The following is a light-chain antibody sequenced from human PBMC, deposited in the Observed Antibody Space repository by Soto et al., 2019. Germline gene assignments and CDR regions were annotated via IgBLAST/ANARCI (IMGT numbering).Light chain of an antibody. CDR2: WAS. J-gene: IGKJ5*01. Sequence: IVMTQSPDSLAVSLGERASINCKSSQSVLSNSNNKNYLAWFQQKPGQPPKLLISWASTRESGVADRFSGSGPGSDFTLTISTLQAEDVAVYYCQQYITAPITFGQGTRLEIK. V-gene: IGKV4-1*01. CDR1: QSVLSNSNNKNY. CDR3: QQYITAPIT.